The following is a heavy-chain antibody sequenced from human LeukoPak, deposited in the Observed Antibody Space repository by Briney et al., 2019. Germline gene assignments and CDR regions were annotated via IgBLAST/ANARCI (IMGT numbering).Heavy chain of an antibody. D-gene: IGHD6-19*01. V-gene: IGHV3-30*18. CDR1: GFTFSSYG. CDR3: AKGAYSSGWYASY. CDR2: ISYDGSNK. Sequence: GGSLRLSCAASGFTFSSYGMHWVRQAPGKGLEWVAVISYDGSNKYYADSVKGRFTISRDNSKNTLYLQMNSLGAEDTAVYYCAKGAYSSGWYASYWGQGTLVTVSS. J-gene: IGHJ4*02.